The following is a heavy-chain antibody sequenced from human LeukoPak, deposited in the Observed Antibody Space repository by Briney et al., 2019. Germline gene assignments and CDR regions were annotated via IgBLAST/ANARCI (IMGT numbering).Heavy chain of an antibody. CDR1: GFTFSSYG. Sequence: PGGSLRLSCAASGFTFSSYGMHWVRQAPGKGLEWVAFIRYDGSNKYYADSVKGRFTISRDNAKNSLYLQMNSLRAEDTAVYYCARGYSSSWYADYYYYMDVWGKGTTVTVSS. CDR2: IRYDGSNK. J-gene: IGHJ6*03. V-gene: IGHV3-30*02. D-gene: IGHD6-13*01. CDR3: ARGYSSSWYADYYYYMDV.